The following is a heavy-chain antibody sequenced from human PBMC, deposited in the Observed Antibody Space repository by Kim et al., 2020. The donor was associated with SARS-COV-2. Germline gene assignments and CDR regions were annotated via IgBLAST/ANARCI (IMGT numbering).Heavy chain of an antibody. J-gene: IGHJ4*02. D-gene: IGHD6-6*01. CDR1: GGSISSSSYY. CDR2: IYYSGST. Sequence: SETLSLTCTVSGGSISSSSYYWGWIRQPPGKGLEWIGSIYYSGSTYYNPSLKSRVTISVDTSKNQFSLKLSSVTAADTAVYYCARHGYSSSPGWGQGTLVTVSS. V-gene: IGHV4-39*01. CDR3: ARHGYSSSPG.